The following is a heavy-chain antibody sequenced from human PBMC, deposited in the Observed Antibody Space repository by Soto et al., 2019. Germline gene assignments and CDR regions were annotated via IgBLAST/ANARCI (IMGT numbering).Heavy chain of an antibody. D-gene: IGHD1-7*01. CDR2: ISGSGGST. CDR1: GFTFSSHA. J-gene: IGHJ2*01. V-gene: IGHV3-23*01. CDR3: AKDSERSITGTRSYWYFDL. Sequence: EVQLLESGGGLVQPGGSLRLSCAASGFTFSSHAMSWVRQAPGKGLEWVSAISGSGGSTYYADSVKGRFTISRDNSKNTLYLQMNSLRAEDTAVYYCAKDSERSITGTRSYWYFDLWGRGTLVTVSS.